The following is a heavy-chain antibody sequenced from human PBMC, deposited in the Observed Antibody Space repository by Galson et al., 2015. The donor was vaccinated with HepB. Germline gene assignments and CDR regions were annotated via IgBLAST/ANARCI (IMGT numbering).Heavy chain of an antibody. D-gene: IGHD3-3*01. CDR1: GFTVSSNY. V-gene: IGHV3-53*01. CDR2: IYSGGST. Sequence: SLRLSCAASGFTVSSNYMSWVRQAPGKGLEWVSVIYSGGSTYYADSVKGRFTISRDNSKNTLYLQMNSLRAEDTAVYYCAREENYDFWSGYSYGMDVWGQGTTVTVSS. J-gene: IGHJ6*02. CDR3: AREENYDFWSGYSYGMDV.